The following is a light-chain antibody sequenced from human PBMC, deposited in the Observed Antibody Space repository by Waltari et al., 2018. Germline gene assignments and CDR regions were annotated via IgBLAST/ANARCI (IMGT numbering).Light chain of an antibody. V-gene: IGKV3-20*01. CDR1: QSVSSSY. J-gene: IGKJ2*01. Sequence: EIVLTQSPGTLSLSPGERATLSCRASQSVSSSYLACYQQKPGQAPRLLIYGASSRATGIPDRCSGSGSGTDFTLTISRLETEDFAVYDCQQYGSSPPYTFGQGTKLEIK. CDR2: GAS. CDR3: QQYGSSPPYT.